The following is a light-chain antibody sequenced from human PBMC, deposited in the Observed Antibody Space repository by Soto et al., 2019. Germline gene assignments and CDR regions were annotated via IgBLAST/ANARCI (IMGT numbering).Light chain of an antibody. J-gene: IGKJ1*01. CDR1: RAISTY. Sequence: DIQLTQSPSFLSASVGDRVTITCRASRAISTYLAWYQQEPGKAPKLVIYAASTLQTGVPSRFSGSGSGTEFTLTISSLQPEDFGTYYCQHLNGYPRTFGQGTKVEFK. CDR3: QHLNGYPRT. V-gene: IGKV1-9*01. CDR2: AAS.